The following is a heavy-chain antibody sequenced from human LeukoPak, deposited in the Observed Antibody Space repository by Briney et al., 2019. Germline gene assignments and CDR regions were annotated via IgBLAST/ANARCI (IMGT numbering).Heavy chain of an antibody. J-gene: IGHJ4*02. V-gene: IGHV3-33*06. Sequence: GRSLRLSCAASGFTFSSYGMHWVRQAPGKGLEWVAVIWYDGSKKYYADSVKGRFTISRDNSKNTLYLQMNSLRAEDTAVYYCAKQQWLGYFDYWGQGTLVTVSS. CDR1: GFTFSSYG. CDR3: AKQQWLGYFDY. D-gene: IGHD6-19*01. CDR2: IWYDGSKK.